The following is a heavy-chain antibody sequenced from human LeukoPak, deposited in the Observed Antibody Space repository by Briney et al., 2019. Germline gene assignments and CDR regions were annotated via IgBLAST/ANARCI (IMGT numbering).Heavy chain of an antibody. CDR2: IYYSGDT. CDR1: DGAIAGYS. J-gene: IGHJ4*02. V-gene: IGHV4-59*01. D-gene: IGHD3-3*01. CDR3: ASVAGYDFWSGYFD. Sequence: SETLSLTCTVSDGAIAGYSWSWIRQAPGKGLEWIGYIYYSGDTNYNPSLQSRVTVSVDTSKNQFSLRLTSVSAADTAVYYCASVAGYDFWSGYFDWGQGTLVTVSS.